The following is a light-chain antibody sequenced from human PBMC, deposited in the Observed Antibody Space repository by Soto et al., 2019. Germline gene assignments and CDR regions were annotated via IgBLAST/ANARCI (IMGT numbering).Light chain of an antibody. J-gene: IGKJ1*01. CDR1: QGISRW. V-gene: IGKV1-5*01. Sequence: DIKMTQSPSTLSASLGDRVTITCRASQGISRWLAWYQQRPGKAPKLLIYDASTLHSGVSSRFSGSGYGTEFTLTISSLQPNDSATYYCQQYTTYWTFGQGTKVDI. CDR2: DAS. CDR3: QQYTTYWT.